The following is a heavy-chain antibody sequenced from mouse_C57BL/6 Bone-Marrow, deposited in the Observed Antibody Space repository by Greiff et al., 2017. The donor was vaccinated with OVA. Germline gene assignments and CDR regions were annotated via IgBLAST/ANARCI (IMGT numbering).Heavy chain of an antibody. D-gene: IGHD1-1*01. CDR3: ARAPGCYGSSFDY. CDR2: ISDGGSYT. CDR1: GFTFSSYA. Sequence: EVQLVESGGGLVKPGGSLKLSCAASGFTFSSYAMSWVRQTPEKRLEWVATISDGGSYTYYPDNVKGRFTISRDNAKNNLYLQMRHLKSEDTAMYYCARAPGCYGSSFDYWGQGTTLTVSS. V-gene: IGHV5-4*01. J-gene: IGHJ2*01.